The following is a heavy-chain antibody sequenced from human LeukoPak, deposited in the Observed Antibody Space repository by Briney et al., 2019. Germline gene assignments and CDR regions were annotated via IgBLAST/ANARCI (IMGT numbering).Heavy chain of an antibody. J-gene: IGHJ4*02. Sequence: GASVKVSCKASGGTFSSYAISWVRQAPGQGLEWMGGIIPIFGTANYAQKFQGRVTITADESTSTTYMELSSLRSEDTAVYYCARAGIAAAGTLDCWGQGTLVTVSS. CDR1: GGTFSSYA. CDR2: IIPIFGTA. D-gene: IGHD6-13*01. V-gene: IGHV1-69*13. CDR3: ARAGIAAAGTLDC.